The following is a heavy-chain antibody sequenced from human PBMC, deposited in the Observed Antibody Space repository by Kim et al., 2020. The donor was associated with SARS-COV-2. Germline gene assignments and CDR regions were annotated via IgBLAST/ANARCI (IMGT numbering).Heavy chain of an antibody. CDR2: INPSGGST. J-gene: IGHJ5*02. CDR3: ARGGLIGLLWFGELSYNWFDP. V-gene: IGHV1-46*01. Sequence: ASVKVSCKASGYTFTSYYMHWVRQAPGQGLEWMGIINPSGGSTSYAQKFQGRVTMTRDTSTSTVYMELSSLRSEDTAVYYCARGGLIGLLWFGELSYNWFDPWGQGTLVTVSS. D-gene: IGHD3-10*01. CDR1: GYTFTSYY.